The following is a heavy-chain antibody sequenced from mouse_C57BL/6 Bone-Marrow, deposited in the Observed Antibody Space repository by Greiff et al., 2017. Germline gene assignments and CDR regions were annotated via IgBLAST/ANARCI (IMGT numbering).Heavy chain of an antibody. CDR2: IYPGDGDT. Sequence: QVQLQQSGPELVKPGASVKISCKASGYAFSSSWMNWVKQRPGKGLEWIGRIYPGDGDTNYNGKFKGKATLTADKTSSTAYMQLSSLTSEDSAVYLCARDRQITTAYGMDYWGQGTSVTVSS. J-gene: IGHJ4*01. D-gene: IGHD2-4*01. V-gene: IGHV1-82*01. CDR3: ARDRQITTAYGMDY. CDR1: GYAFSSSW.